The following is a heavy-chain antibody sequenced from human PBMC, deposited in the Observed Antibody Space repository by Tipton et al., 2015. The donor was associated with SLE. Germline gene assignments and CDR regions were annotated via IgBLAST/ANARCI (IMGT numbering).Heavy chain of an antibody. Sequence: QVQLVQSGAEVKKPGASVKVSCKASGYTFSGYYINWVRQAPGQGLEWMGWINPNSGGTIYGQKFQGSVSMTRDTSISTFYMELSGLRSDDTAIYFCARSDHDFRSGYFIDSWGQGTLVTVSS. CDR1: GYTFSGYY. D-gene: IGHD3-3*01. V-gene: IGHV1-2*02. CDR2: INPNSGGT. CDR3: ARSDHDFRSGYFIDS. J-gene: IGHJ4*02.